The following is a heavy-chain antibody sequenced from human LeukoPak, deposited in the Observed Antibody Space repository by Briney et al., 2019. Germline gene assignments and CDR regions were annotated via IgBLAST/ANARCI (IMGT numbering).Heavy chain of an antibody. CDR1: GXTFRTYW. CDR2: IKEDGSAK. Sequence: PGGSLRLSCAASGXTFRTYWMSWVRQAPGKGLEWVANIKEDGSAKYYVDSVKGRFTISRDNSKNSLYLETNSLRAEDTAMYYCARDWHYANDYWGQGTLVTVSS. CDR3: ARDWHYANDY. D-gene: IGHD3-16*01. V-gene: IGHV3-7*05. J-gene: IGHJ4*02.